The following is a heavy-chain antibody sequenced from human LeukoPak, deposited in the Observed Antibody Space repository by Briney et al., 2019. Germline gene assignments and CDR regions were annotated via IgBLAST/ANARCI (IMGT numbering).Heavy chain of an antibody. CDR1: GFTFSSYW. V-gene: IGHV3-7*01. D-gene: IGHD4-17*01. CDR2: INHNGNVN. J-gene: IGHJ3*02. CDR3: ARANYGDLQDAFDI. Sequence: GGSLRLSCAASGFTFSSYWMNWARQAPGKGLEWVASINHNGNVNYYVDSVKGRFTISRDNAKNSLYLQMNSLRDEDTAVYYCARANYGDLQDAFDIWGQGTMVTVSS.